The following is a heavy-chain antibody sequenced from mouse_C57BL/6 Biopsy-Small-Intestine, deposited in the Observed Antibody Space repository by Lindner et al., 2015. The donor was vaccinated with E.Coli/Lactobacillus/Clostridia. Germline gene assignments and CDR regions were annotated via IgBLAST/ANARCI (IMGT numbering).Heavy chain of an antibody. CDR3: ASSYGYDEGYAMDY. Sequence: VQLQESGPELVKPGDSVKISCKASGYSFTSYFMNWVMQSHGKSLEWIGRINPYNGDTFYNQKFKGKATLTVDKSSSTAHMELRSLTSEDSAVYYCASSYGYDEGYAMDYWGQGTSVTVSS. V-gene: IGHV1-20*01. CDR1: GYSFTSYF. D-gene: IGHD2-2*01. CDR2: INPYNGDT. J-gene: IGHJ4*01.